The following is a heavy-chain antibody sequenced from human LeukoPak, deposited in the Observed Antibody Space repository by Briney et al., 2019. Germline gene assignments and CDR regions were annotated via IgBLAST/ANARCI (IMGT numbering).Heavy chain of an antibody. CDR1: GLTFSQAW. J-gene: IGHJ4*02. CDR2: ITRISEGGRT. Sequence: GGSLRLSCAASGLTFSQAWMSWVRQAPGKALEWVGCITRISEGGRTDFAAPVKDRFTMSRDDSKNTLYLNMNSLKIEDTAVYYCTTDLGYFDNNGYPHWGQGTLVTVSS. CDR3: TTDLGYFDNNGYPH. V-gene: IGHV3-15*01. D-gene: IGHD3-22*01.